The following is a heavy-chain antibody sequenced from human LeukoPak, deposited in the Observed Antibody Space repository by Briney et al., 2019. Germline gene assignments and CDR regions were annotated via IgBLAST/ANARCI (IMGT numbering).Heavy chain of an antibody. J-gene: IGHJ4*02. V-gene: IGHV3-7*04. CDR3: AGGISY. CDR2: IKHDGSVK. Sequence: GGSLRLSCTASGFSFSTFWMNWVRQAPGKGLEWVANIKHDGSVKYYVDSVKGRFTISRDNAMQSLYLQMNSLRAEDTAVYYCAGGISYWGRGTLVTVSS. CDR1: GFSFSTFW. D-gene: IGHD3-3*01.